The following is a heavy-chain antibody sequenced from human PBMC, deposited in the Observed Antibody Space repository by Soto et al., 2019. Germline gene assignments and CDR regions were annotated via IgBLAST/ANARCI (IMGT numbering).Heavy chain of an antibody. J-gene: IGHJ4*02. V-gene: IGHV3-30*18. CDR1: GFTFSSYG. Sequence: LRLSCAASGFTFSSYGMHWVRQAPGKGLEWVAVISYDGSNKYYADSVKGRFTISRDNSKNTLYLQMNSLRAEDTAVYYCAKIGALGGYDYAYYFDYWGQGTLVTVSS. CDR2: ISYDGSNK. D-gene: IGHD5-12*01. CDR3: AKIGALGGYDYAYYFDY.